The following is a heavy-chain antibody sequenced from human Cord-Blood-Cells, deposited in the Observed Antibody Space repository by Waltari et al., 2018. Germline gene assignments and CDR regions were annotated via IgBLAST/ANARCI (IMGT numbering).Heavy chain of an antibody. V-gene: IGHV2-5*02. J-gene: IGHJ4*02. CDR3: AHRRGYYDSSGYYLYYFDY. CDR1: GFSLSTIGVG. Sequence: QITLKESGPTLVKPTPTLTLTCPFSGFSLSTIGVGVGWIRQPPGKALEWLALIYWDDDKRYSPSLKSRLTITKDTSKNQVVLTMTNMDPVDTATYYCAHRRGYYDSSGYYLYYFDYWGQGTLVTVSS. D-gene: IGHD3-22*01. CDR2: IYWDDDK.